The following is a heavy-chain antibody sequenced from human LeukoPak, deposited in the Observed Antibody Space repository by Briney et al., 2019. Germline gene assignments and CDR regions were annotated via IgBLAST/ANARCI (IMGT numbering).Heavy chain of an antibody. Sequence: ASETLSLTCTVSGGSISNAAYYWSWIRQHPGKGLEWIGYIYYSGDTYYNPSLRSRVSISVDTSKNQFSLEVSSVTAADTAVYYCARVEAATTNPRFDYWGQGTLVTVSS. D-gene: IGHD5-24*01. CDR2: IYYSGDT. CDR1: GGSISNAAYY. J-gene: IGHJ4*02. CDR3: ARVEAATTNPRFDY. V-gene: IGHV4-31*03.